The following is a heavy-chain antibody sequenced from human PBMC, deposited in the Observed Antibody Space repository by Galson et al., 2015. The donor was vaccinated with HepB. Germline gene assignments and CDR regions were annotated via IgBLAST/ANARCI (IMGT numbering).Heavy chain of an antibody. D-gene: IGHD1-7*01. J-gene: IGHJ4*02. CDR3: ARPAIAGTPSAFDH. V-gene: IGHV5-51*01. CDR2: IYAGDSDT. Sequence: QSGAEVKKPVESLTISCKGSGYSFTTYWIAWVRQMPGKGLEWMGIIYAGDSDTRYSPSFQGQITISVDKSISTAYLQWTSLKASDTAMYYCARPAIAGTPSAFDHWGQGALVTVSS. CDR1: GYSFTTYW.